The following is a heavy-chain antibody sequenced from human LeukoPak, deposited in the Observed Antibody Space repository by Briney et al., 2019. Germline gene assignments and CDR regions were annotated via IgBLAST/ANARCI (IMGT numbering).Heavy chain of an antibody. J-gene: IGHJ4*02. CDR2: IYPGDSDT. CDR1: GYSFTSYW. D-gene: IGHD6-13*01. Sequence: GETLKISCKGSGYSFTSYWIGWVRQMPGKGLEWMGIIYPGDSDTRYSPSFQGQVTISTDKSISTAYLQWSSLKASDTAMYYCARQSVRQQLGPVDYWGQGTLVTVSS. CDR3: ARQSVRQQLGPVDY. V-gene: IGHV5-51*01.